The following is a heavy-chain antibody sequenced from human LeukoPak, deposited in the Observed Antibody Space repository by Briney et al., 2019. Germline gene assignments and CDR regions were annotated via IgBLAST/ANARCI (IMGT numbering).Heavy chain of an antibody. CDR2: INTHSGET. Sequence: ASVKVSCRAFRYTFKDFFMHWVRQAPGQGLEWMGWINTHSGETKYGQKFLGRVTMARDTSISTAYVELARLTSDDTAVYYCARGLKFDGSGYYSPHFDYWGQGTLVTVSS. D-gene: IGHD3-3*01. CDR3: ARGLKFDGSGYYSPHFDY. CDR1: RYTFKDFF. V-gene: IGHV1-2*02. J-gene: IGHJ4*02.